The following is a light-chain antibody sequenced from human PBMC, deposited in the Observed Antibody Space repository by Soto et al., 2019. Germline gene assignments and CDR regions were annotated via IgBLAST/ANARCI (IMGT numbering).Light chain of an antibody. V-gene: IGKV3-20*01. Sequence: IVLTQSPGTLSLSPGERATLSCRASQTVSSSYLAWYQQKPGQAPRLLIYGVSNRATGIPDRFSGSGSGTDFPLTISRLEPEDFAGYYCQQYGRSPPITFGQGTRLEIK. CDR2: GVS. CDR3: QQYGRSPPIT. CDR1: QTVSSSY. J-gene: IGKJ5*01.